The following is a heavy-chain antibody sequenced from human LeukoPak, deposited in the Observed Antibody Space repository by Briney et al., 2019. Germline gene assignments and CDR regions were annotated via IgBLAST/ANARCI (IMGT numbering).Heavy chain of an antibody. Sequence: GGSLRLSCAASGFTFSNYWMSWVRQAPGKGLEWVANINQSASEIYYVDSVKGRFTISRDNAKNSLYLQMNSLGAEDTAVYYCARDPLSQNDYWGQGTLVTVSS. CDR2: INQSASEI. J-gene: IGHJ4*02. CDR3: ARDPLSQNDY. D-gene: IGHD3-16*02. CDR1: GFTFSNYW. V-gene: IGHV3-7*01.